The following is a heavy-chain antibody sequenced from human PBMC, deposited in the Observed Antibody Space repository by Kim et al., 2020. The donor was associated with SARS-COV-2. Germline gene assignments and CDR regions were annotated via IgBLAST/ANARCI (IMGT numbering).Heavy chain of an antibody. Sequence: ASVKVSCKASGYTFTSYDINWVRQATGQGLEWMGWMNPNSGNTGYAQKFQGRVTMTRNTSISTAYMELSSLRSEDTAVYYCASRGYYWGYYYYGMDVWGQGTTVTVSS. D-gene: IGHD3-22*01. CDR1: GYTFTSYD. CDR3: ASRGYYWGYYYYGMDV. V-gene: IGHV1-8*01. CDR2: MNPNSGNT. J-gene: IGHJ6*02.